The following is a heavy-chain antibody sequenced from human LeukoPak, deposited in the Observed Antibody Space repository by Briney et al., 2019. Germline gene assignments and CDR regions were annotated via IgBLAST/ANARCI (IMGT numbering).Heavy chain of an antibody. CDR1: GFTFSSYE. CDR3: ARLRPPSMVRGVPYYMDV. D-gene: IGHD3-10*01. CDR2: ISSSGSTI. V-gene: IGHV3-48*03. J-gene: IGHJ6*03. Sequence: PGGSLRLSCAASGFTFSSYEMNWVRQAPGKGLEWVSYISSSGSTIYYADSVKGRFTISRDNAKNSLYLQMNSLRAEDTAVYYCARLRPPSMVRGVPYYMDVWGKGTTVTISS.